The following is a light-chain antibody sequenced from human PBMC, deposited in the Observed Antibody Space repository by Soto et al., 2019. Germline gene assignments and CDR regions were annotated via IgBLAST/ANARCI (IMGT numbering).Light chain of an antibody. J-gene: IGKJ1*01. CDR2: AAS. V-gene: IGKV1-17*01. CDR1: QIIKTY. Sequence: DIQITQFPSSLSASVLERFTITCRTSQIIKTYLNWYQQKSGRAPKLLIYAASSLQSGVPSRFSGSGSGTEFTLTISSLQPDDFATYYCQHYNSYSEAFGQGTKVDIK. CDR3: QHYNSYSEA.